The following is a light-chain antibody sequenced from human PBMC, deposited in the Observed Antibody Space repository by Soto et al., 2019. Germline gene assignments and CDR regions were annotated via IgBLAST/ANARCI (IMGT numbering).Light chain of an antibody. CDR1: SSDVGGYNY. J-gene: IGLJ2*01. V-gene: IGLV2-14*01. Sequence: QSALTQPASVSGSPGQSITISCTGTSSDVGGYNYVSWYQQHPGKAPKLMIYEVSDRPSGVSNRFSGSKSGNTASLTISGLPAEDEADYYCCSYTSSNTRVVFGGGTKLTVL. CDR3: CSYTSSNTRVV. CDR2: EVS.